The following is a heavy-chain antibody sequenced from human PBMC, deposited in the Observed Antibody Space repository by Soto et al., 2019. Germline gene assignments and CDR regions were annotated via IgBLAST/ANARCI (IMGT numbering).Heavy chain of an antibody. D-gene: IGHD1-26*01. J-gene: IGHJ6*02. CDR1: GFTFSSYA. V-gene: IGHV3-23*01. CDR2: ISGSGGST. Sequence: GGSLRLSCAASGFTFSSYAMSWVRQAPGKGLEWVSAISGSGGSTYYADSVKGRFTISRDNSKNTLYLQMNSLRAEDTAVYYCAKVTLAPGAHYYYYVIDVWGQGTTVTGSS. CDR3: AKVTLAPGAHYYYYVIDV.